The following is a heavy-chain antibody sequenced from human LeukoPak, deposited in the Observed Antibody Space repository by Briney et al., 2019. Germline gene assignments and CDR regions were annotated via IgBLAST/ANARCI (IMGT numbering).Heavy chain of an antibody. CDR3: ARVRQPLLSGPDY. CDR2: INHSGST. Sequence: SETLSLTCTVSGGSISSYYWSWIRQPPGKGLEWIGEINHSGSTNYNPSLKSRVTISVDTSKNQFSLKLSSVTAADTAVYYCARVRQPLLSGPDYWGQGTLVTVSS. J-gene: IGHJ4*02. V-gene: IGHV4-34*01. CDR1: GGSISSYY. D-gene: IGHD2-21*02.